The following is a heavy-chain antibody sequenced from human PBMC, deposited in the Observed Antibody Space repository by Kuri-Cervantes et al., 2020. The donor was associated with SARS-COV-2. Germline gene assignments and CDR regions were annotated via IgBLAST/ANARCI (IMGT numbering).Heavy chain of an antibody. CDR3: ARYGAVERDYYYYYGMDV. J-gene: IGHJ6*02. V-gene: IGHV3-66*01. CDR1: GFTFGSYT. CDR2: IYSGGST. D-gene: IGHD1-1*01. Sequence: GESLKISCAASGFTFGSYTMNWVRQAPGKGLEWVSVIYSGGSTYYADSVKGRFTISRDNSKNTLYLQMNSLRAEDTAVYYCARYGAVERDYYYYYGMDVWGQGTTVTVSS.